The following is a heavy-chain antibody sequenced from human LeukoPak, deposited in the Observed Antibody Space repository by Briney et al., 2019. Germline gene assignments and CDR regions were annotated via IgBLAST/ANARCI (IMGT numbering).Heavy chain of an antibody. Sequence: GRSLRLSCAASGFTFSSYGMHWVRQAPGKGLEWVAVISYDGSNKYYADSVKGRFTISRDNSKNTLYLQMNSLRAEDTAVYYCAKAPGPYDFWTGYYIPPRYYFAYWGQGTMVTVSS. V-gene: IGHV3-30*18. CDR3: AKAPGPYDFWTGYYIPPRYYFAY. D-gene: IGHD3-3*01. CDR1: GFTFSSYG. CDR2: ISYDGSNK. J-gene: IGHJ4*02.